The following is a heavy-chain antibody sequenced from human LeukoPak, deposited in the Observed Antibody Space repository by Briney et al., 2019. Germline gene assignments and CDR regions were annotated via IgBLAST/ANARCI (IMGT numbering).Heavy chain of an antibody. V-gene: IGHV4-39*01. CDR3: ARQRSGYYYFNY. CDR2: IYYSGST. CDR1: GGSISSSSYY. D-gene: IGHD3-22*01. J-gene: IGHJ4*02. Sequence: SETLSLTCTVSGGSISSSSYYWGWIRQPPGKGLEWIGSIYYSGSTYYNPSLRSRVTISVDTSKNQFSLKLSSVTAADTAVYYCARQRSGYYYFNYWGQGTLVTVSS.